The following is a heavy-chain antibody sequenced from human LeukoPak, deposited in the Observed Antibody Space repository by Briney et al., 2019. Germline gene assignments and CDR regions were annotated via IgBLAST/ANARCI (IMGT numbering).Heavy chain of an antibody. CDR3: ARDKGSVLRFLEWLPRYFFDY. Sequence: ASVKVSCKASGYTFTSYYMHWVRQAPGQGLEWMGIINPSGGSTSYAQKFQGRVTVTRDTSTSTVYMELSSLRSEDTAVYYCARDKGSVLRFLEWLPRYFFDYWGQGTLVTVSS. J-gene: IGHJ4*02. V-gene: IGHV1-46*01. D-gene: IGHD3-3*01. CDR2: INPSGGST. CDR1: GYTFTSYY.